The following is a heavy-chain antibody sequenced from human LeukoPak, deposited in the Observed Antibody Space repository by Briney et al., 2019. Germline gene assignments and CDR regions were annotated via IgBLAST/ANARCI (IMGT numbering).Heavy chain of an antibody. J-gene: IGHJ4*02. CDR1: GGSISNYY. V-gene: IGHV4-59*08. D-gene: IGHD3-3*01. CDR2: IYYSGST. CDR3: ARHFSHDFWSGYPLYYFDY. Sequence: SETLSLTCTVSGGSISNYYWSWIRQPPGKGLEWIGYIYYSGSTNYNPSLKSRVTISVDTSKNQFSLKLNSVTAGDTAVYYCARHFSHDFWSGYPLYYFDYWGQGTLVTVSS.